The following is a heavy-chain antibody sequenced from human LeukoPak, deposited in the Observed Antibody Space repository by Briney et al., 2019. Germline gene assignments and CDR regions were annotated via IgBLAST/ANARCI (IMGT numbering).Heavy chain of an antibody. Sequence: ASVKVSCKASGYTFTNCDINWVRQATGQGLEWMGWMNPNSGNTGYAQKFQGRVTMTRNTSITTAYMELSSLRSEDTAVYYCARSPHRYYFDYWGQGILVTVSS. J-gene: IGHJ4*02. V-gene: IGHV1-8*01. CDR2: MNPNSGNT. CDR3: ARSPHRYYFDY. CDR1: GYTFTNCD.